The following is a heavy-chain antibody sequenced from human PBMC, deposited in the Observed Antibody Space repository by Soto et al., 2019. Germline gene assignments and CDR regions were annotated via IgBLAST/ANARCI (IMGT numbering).Heavy chain of an antibody. Sequence: PGGSLRLSCAASGFTVSNSYMSWVRQAPGKGLEWVSAIYSGGSTYYADSVKGRFTISRDNSRNTLYLQMNSLRAEDTAVYFCARCAGSATSCFFFAYWGQGTPVTVSS. CDR2: IYSGGST. CDR1: GFTVSNSY. J-gene: IGHJ4*02. V-gene: IGHV3-66*01. CDR3: ARCAGSATSCFFFAY. D-gene: IGHD2-8*02.